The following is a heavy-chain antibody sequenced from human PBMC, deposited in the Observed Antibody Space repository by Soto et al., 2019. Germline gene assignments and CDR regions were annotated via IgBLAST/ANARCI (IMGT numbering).Heavy chain of an antibody. V-gene: IGHV4-31*03. J-gene: IGHJ4*02. CDR3: ASFNDRLTPATILH. CDR2: IYYNGNT. D-gene: IGHD2-2*02. CDR1: GDSITSGGSY. Sequence: QVQLQESGPGLVKPSQTLSLTCIVSGDSITSGGSYWTWIRQHPGKGLEWIGYIYYNGNTFYNPSLKSRLTXXVXTXXNQFSLKLMSVTAADTAVYYCASFNDRLTPATILHWGQGTLVTVSS.